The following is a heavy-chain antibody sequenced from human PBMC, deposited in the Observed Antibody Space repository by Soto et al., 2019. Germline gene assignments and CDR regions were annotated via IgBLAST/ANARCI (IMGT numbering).Heavy chain of an antibody. V-gene: IGHV3-30*18. J-gene: IGHJ4*02. Sequence: GGSLRLSCAASVFTFSSYGMQWVRQSPGKGLEWVAVISYAGSNKYYADSVKGRFTISRDNSKNTLYLKMNSLRAEDTAVYYCAKEIGYYSDSSGYCDHWGQGTLVTVSS. CDR3: AKEIGYYSDSSGYCDH. CDR1: VFTFSSYG. D-gene: IGHD3-22*01. CDR2: ISYAGSNK.